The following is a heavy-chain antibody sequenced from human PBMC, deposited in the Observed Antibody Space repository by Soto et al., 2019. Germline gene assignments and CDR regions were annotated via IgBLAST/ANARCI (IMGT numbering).Heavy chain of an antibody. Sequence: QVQLVQSGAEVKKPGSSVKVSCKASGGTFSSYAISWVRQAPGQGLEWMGGTIPIFGTANYAQKFQGRVTITADKSTSTAYMELSSLRSEDTAVYYCARWPLNEGYYYYGMDAWGQGTTVTVSS. CDR3: ARWPLNEGYYYYGMDA. CDR1: GGTFSSYA. D-gene: IGHD2-8*01. CDR2: TIPIFGTA. J-gene: IGHJ6*02. V-gene: IGHV1-69*06.